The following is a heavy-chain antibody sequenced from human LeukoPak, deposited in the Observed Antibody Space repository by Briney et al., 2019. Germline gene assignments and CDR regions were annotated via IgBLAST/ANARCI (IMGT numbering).Heavy chain of an antibody. CDR1: GFTVSSNY. CDR3: ARGGVGATTDFDY. J-gene: IGHJ4*02. Sequence: GGSLRLSCAASGFTVSSNYMSWVRQAPGKGLEWVSVIYSGGSTYYADSVKGRFTISRDNAKNSLYLQMNSLRAEDTAVYYCARGGVGATTDFDYWGQGTLVTVSS. CDR2: IYSGGST. V-gene: IGHV3-53*01. D-gene: IGHD1-26*01.